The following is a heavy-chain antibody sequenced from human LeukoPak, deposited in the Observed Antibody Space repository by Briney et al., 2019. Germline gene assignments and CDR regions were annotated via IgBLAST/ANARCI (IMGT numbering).Heavy chain of an antibody. Sequence: GESLKISCAASGFTFSSYGMHWVRQAPGKGLEWVAFIRYDGSNKYYADSVKGRFTISRDNSKNTLYLQMNSLRAEDTAVYYCAGRGGQPPHWGQGTLVTVSS. J-gene: IGHJ4*02. D-gene: IGHD2-15*01. CDR3: AGRGGQPPH. CDR2: IRYDGSNK. CDR1: GFTFSSYG. V-gene: IGHV3-30*02.